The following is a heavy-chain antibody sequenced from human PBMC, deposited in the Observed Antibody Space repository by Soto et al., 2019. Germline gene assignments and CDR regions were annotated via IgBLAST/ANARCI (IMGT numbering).Heavy chain of an antibody. J-gene: IGHJ5*02. CDR1: GGSVNGYY. V-gene: IGHV4-34*01. D-gene: IGHD3-3*01. CDR2: INHTGGT. Sequence: SGTLSLTCAGYGGSVNGYYWNWIRQPPGKGLEWIGEINHTGGTHYNPSLNSRVTMSVDTSKNQFSLRLSSVTAADTAIYYCATRITVFGLLIPPFDPWGQGTQVTVSS. CDR3: ATRITVFGLLIPPFDP.